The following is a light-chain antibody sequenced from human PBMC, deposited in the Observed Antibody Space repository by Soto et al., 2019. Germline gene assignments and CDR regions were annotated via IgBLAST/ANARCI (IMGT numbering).Light chain of an antibody. CDR1: QSVSSSH. CDR3: QQYGSSQS. J-gene: IGKJ1*01. V-gene: IGKV3-20*01. CDR2: GAS. Sequence: EIVLTQSPGTLSLSPGERATLSCRASQSVSSSHLARYQQKPGQAPRLLIYGASSRATGIPDRFSGSGSGTDFTLTISRLEPEDFAVYYCQQYGSSQSFGQGTKVEIK.